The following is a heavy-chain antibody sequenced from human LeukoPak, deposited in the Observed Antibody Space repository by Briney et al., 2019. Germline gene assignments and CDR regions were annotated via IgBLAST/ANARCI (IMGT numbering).Heavy chain of an antibody. V-gene: IGHV3-11*04. J-gene: IGHJ4*02. D-gene: IGHD2-2*01. Sequence: GGSLRLSCAASGFTFSDYYMNWIRQAPGKGLEWVSSISSSGSTTNYADSAKGRFTISRDNAKNSLYLQMNSLRAEDTAVYYCAREPSGIVVVQPLDYWGQGTLVTVSS. CDR3: AREPSGIVVVQPLDY. CDR2: ISSSGSTT. CDR1: GFTFSDYY.